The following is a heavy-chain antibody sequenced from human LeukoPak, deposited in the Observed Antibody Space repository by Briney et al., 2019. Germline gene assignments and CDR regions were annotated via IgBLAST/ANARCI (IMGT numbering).Heavy chain of an antibody. Sequence: GGSLRLSCAASGFTLSRNALSWVRQAPGKGLKWVSTISSSGDSTFYADSVKGRFTISRDSSKNTLYLQMNSLRVEDTAVYYCAKLVGATTGDYWGQGTLVTVSS. CDR1: GFTLSRNA. J-gene: IGHJ4*02. D-gene: IGHD1-26*01. CDR3: AKLVGATTGDY. CDR2: ISSSGDST. V-gene: IGHV3-23*01.